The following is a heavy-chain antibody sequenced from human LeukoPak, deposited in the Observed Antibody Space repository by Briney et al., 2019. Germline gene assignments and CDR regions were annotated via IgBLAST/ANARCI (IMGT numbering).Heavy chain of an antibody. D-gene: IGHD3-10*01. CDR3: ARDAPDYYGSGTYYNGYFQH. V-gene: IGHV3-64*01. J-gene: IGHJ1*01. CDR2: ISSNGGRT. Sequence: QPGGSLRLSCTASGFTFGAYAMHWVRQAPGKGLEYVSAISSNGGRTFYANSVKGRFTISRDNSKNTLFLQMGSLRAEDMAVYYCARDAPDYYGSGTYYNGYFQHWGQGTLVTVSS. CDR1: GFTFGAYA.